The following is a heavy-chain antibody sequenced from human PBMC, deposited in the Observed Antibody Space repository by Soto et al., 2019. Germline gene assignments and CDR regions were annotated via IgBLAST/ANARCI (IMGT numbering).Heavy chain of an antibody. Sequence: VASVKVSCKASGYTFTSYGISWVRQAPGQGLEWMGWISAYSGNTNYAQKLQGRVTMTTDTSTSTAYMELRSLRSDDTAVYYCARDMYGYSGYDFDYWGQGTLVTVSS. CDR2: ISAYSGNT. J-gene: IGHJ4*02. V-gene: IGHV1-18*01. D-gene: IGHD5-12*01. CDR3: ARDMYGYSGYDFDY. CDR1: GYTFTSYG.